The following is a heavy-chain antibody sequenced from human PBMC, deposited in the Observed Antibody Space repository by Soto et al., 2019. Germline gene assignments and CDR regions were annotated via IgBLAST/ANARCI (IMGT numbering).Heavy chain of an antibody. D-gene: IGHD2-15*01. CDR3: ARDRGYDAHDYYYNAMDV. J-gene: IGHJ6*02. Sequence: PGGSLRLSCAASGFTFSGYSMNWVRQAPGKGLEWLSYISTSSTTISYADSVKGRFTISRDNAKNSLYLQMNSLGVEDTAVYYCARDRGYDAHDYYYNAMDVWGQGTTVTVSS. CDR1: GFTFSGYS. V-gene: IGHV3-48*04. CDR2: ISTSSTTI.